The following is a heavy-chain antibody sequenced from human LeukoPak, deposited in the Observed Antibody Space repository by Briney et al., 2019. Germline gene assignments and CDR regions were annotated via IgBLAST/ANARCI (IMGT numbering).Heavy chain of an antibody. CDR2: ISASGAGT. V-gene: IGHV3-23*01. Sequence: PGGSLRLSCAASGFTFNTYAMSWVRQAPGKGLEWVSSISASGAGTYYADSVKGRFTISRDNSENTVYLQMNSLRAEDTAIYYCAKDWSGSGYFDYWGQGTLVTVSS. D-gene: IGHD1-14*01. CDR3: AKDWSGSGYFDY. CDR1: GFTFNTYA. J-gene: IGHJ4*02.